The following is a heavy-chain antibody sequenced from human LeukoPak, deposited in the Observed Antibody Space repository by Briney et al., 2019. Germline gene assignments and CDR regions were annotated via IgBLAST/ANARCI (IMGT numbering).Heavy chain of an antibody. Sequence: PGGSLRLSCAVSGFSFSSYWMHWVRQAPGKGLVWVSRINSDGSSTSYADSVKGRFTISRDNAKNTLYLQVNSLRAEDTAVYYCGRDRSAPYYDLDYWGQGTLVTVSS. CDR2: INSDGSST. CDR1: GFSFSSYW. J-gene: IGHJ4*02. CDR3: GRDRSAPYYDLDY. V-gene: IGHV3-74*01. D-gene: IGHD2/OR15-2a*01.